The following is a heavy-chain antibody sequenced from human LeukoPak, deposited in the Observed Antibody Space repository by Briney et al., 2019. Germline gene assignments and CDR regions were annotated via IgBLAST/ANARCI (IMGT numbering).Heavy chain of an antibody. CDR1: GGTFSSYA. J-gene: IGHJ4*02. V-gene: IGHV1-69*05. D-gene: IGHD2-2*01. Sequence: SVKVSCKASGGTFSSYAISWVRQAPGQGLEWMGGIIPIFGTANYAQKFQGRVTITTDESTSTAYMELSSLRSEDTAVYYCARGGVDDCSSTSCYVPFDYRGQGTLVTVSS. CDR3: ARGGVDDCSSTSCYVPFDY. CDR2: IIPIFGTA.